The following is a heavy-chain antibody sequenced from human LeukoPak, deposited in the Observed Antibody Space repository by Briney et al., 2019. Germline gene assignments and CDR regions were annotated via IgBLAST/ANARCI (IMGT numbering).Heavy chain of an antibody. CDR1: GFTFSSYW. Sequence: PGGSLRLSCAASGFTFSSYWMNWVRQAPGKGLVWVSRINSDGSSTTYADSVKGRFTISRDNAKNTLYLQMNSLTAEDTAVYYCAGIVGAKTYWGQGTLVTVSS. D-gene: IGHD1-26*01. V-gene: IGHV3-74*01. J-gene: IGHJ4*02. CDR2: INSDGSST. CDR3: AGIVGAKTY.